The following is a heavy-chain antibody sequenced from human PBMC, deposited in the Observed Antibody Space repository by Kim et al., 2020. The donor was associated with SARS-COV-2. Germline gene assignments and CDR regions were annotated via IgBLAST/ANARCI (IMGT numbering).Heavy chain of an antibody. J-gene: IGHJ3*02. CDR3: ARDTPGQKGFGI. V-gene: IGHV6-1*01. Sequence: ANTVSVRSRITINSDPSKNQFSLQLNSVTPEDTAVYYCARDTPGQKGFGIWGQGTMVTVSS.